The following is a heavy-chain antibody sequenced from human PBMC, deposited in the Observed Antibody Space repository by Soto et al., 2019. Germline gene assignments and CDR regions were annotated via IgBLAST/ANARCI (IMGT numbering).Heavy chain of an antibody. Sequence: SETLSLTCAVYGGSFSGYYWSWIRQPPGKGLEWIGEINHSGSTNYNPSLKSRVTISVDTSKNQFSLKLSSVTAADTAVYYCARGRGGDYTFNYWGQGTLVTVSS. CDR3: ARGRGGDYTFNY. V-gene: IGHV4-34*01. CDR1: GGSFSGYY. CDR2: INHSGST. J-gene: IGHJ4*02. D-gene: IGHD4-17*01.